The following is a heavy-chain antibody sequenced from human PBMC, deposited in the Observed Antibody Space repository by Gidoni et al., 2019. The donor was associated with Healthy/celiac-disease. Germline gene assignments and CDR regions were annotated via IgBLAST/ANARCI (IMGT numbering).Heavy chain of an antibody. J-gene: IGHJ5*02. Sequence: EVKKPGSSVKVSCKASGGTFSSYAISWVRQAPGQGLEWMGRIIPILGIANYAQKFQGRVTITADKSTSTAYMELSSLRSEDTAVYYCARDGEYQLPGWFDPWGQGTLVTVSS. CDR2: IIPILGIA. D-gene: IGHD2-2*01. V-gene: IGHV1-69*04. CDR3: ARDGEYQLPGWFDP. CDR1: GGTFSSYA.